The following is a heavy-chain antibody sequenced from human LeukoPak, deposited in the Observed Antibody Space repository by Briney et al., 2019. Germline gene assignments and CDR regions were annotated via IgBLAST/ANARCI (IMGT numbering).Heavy chain of an antibody. CDR3: ARFGLGKHIEVAGIPFDI. D-gene: IGHD6-19*01. CDR1: GNTFTSYA. CDR2: ISAYNGNT. Sequence: GASVKVSCKASGNTFTSYAITWVRQAPGQGLEWMGWISAYNGNTNYAQKLQGRVTMTTDTSTSTAYMELSSLRSDDTALYYCARFGLGKHIEVAGIPFDIWGQGTMVTVSS. V-gene: IGHV1-18*01. J-gene: IGHJ3*02.